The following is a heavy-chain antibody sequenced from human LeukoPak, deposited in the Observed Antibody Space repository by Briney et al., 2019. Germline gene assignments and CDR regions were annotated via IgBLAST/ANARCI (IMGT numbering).Heavy chain of an antibody. CDR2: ISYDGSNK. V-gene: IGHV3-30*18. J-gene: IGHJ4*02. D-gene: IGHD5-18*01. CDR1: GFTFSSYE. Sequence: GGSLRLSCAASGFTFSSYEMNWVRQAPGNGLEWVALISYDGSNKYYTDSVKGRFTISRDNSKNTLYLQMDSLRAEDTAVYYCAKDRGYSYGYFDYWGQGTLVTVSS. CDR3: AKDRGYSYGYFDY.